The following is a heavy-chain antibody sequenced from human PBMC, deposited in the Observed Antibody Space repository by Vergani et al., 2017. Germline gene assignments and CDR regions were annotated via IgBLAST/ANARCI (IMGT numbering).Heavy chain of an antibody. CDR2: ISRSGGTI. CDR3: AGSYWSDYFDY. Sequence: QVQLVESGGGLVKPGGSLRLSCAASGFTFSDYYMSWIRQAPEKGLEWVSYISRSGGTIYYADSVEGRFIISRDSAKNSLYLQMNSLRAEDTAVYYCAGSYWSDYFDYWGQGALVTVSS. J-gene: IGHJ4*02. D-gene: IGHD2-21*01. CDR1: GFTFSDYY. V-gene: IGHV3-11*01.